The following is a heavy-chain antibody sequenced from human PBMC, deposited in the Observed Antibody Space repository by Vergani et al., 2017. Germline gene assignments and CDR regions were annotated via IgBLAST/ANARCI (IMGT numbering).Heavy chain of an antibody. V-gene: IGHV4-34*01. D-gene: IGHD5-12*01. CDR3: ASNSGYDSLRYYYYYMDV. J-gene: IGHJ6*03. CDR1: GGSFSGYY. CDR2: INHSGST. Sequence: QVQLQESGPGLVKPSETLSLTCAVYGGSFSGYYWSWIRQPPGKGLEWIGEINHSGSTNYNPSLKSRVTISVDTSKNQFSLKLSSVTAADTAVYYCASNSGYDSLRYYYYYMDVWGKGTTVTVSS.